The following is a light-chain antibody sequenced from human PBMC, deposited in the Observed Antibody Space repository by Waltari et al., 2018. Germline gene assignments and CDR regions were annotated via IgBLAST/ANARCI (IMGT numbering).Light chain of an antibody. CDR2: EVT. CDR1: SSDIGKYNY. V-gene: IGLV2-23*02. J-gene: IGLJ1*01. Sequence: QSAPTQPASVSGSPGQSITISCTGTSSDIGKYNYVSCYQHLPDKVPKVMISEVTKRPSGVSNRFSGSKSGNAASLTISGLQADDEAEYYCCSDAGSGTYVFGTGTKLTVV. CDR3: CSDAGSGTYV.